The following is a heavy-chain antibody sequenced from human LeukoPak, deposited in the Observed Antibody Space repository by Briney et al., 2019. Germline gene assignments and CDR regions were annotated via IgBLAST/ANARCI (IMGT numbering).Heavy chain of an antibody. CDR1: GYTFTSYY. CDR2: INPSGGSA. V-gene: IGHV1-46*01. D-gene: IGHD1-26*01. Sequence: GASVKVSCKASGYTFTSYYMHWVRQAPGQGLEWMGIINPSGGSASYAQKFQGRVTMTRDTSTSTVYMELSSLRSEDTAVYYRATGAPKPYSGSYSPDYWGQGTLVTVSS. CDR3: ATGAPKPYSGSYSPDY. J-gene: IGHJ4*02.